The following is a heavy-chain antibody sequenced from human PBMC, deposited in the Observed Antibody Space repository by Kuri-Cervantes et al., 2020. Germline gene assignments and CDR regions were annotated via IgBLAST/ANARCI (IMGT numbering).Heavy chain of an antibody. CDR2: IYYSGST. CDR1: GGSISSRSYY. CDR3: ASITPPIPMDDAFDI. D-gene: IGHD3-10*01. V-gene: IGHV4-39*07. Sequence: SETLSLTCTVSGGSISSRSYYWGWIRQPPGKGLEWIGSIYYSGSTNYNPSLKSRVTISVDTSKNQFSLKLSSVTAADTAVYYCASITPPIPMDDAFDIWGQGTMVTVSS. J-gene: IGHJ3*02.